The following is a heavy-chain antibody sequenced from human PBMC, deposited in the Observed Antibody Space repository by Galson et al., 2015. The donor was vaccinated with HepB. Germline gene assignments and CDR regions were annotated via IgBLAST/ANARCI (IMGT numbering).Heavy chain of an antibody. CDR2: IKSKTDGGTT. D-gene: IGHD6-13*01. CDR1: GFTFSNAW. J-gene: IGHJ3*02. Sequence: SLRLSCAASGFTFSNAWMSWVRQAPGKGLEWVGRIKSKTDGGTTDYAAPVKGRFTISRDDSKNTLYLQMNSLKTEDTAVYYCTVRIAAAGVDIWGQGTMVTVSS. V-gene: IGHV3-15*01. CDR3: TVRIAAAGVDI.